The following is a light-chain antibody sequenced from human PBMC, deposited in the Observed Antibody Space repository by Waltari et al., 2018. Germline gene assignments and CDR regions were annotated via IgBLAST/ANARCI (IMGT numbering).Light chain of an antibody. CDR2: GSS. Sequence: QSVLTQPPSVSGAPGQRVTISCIGTNSNIGAFQAPWYQKSPGAAPKLLIYGSSNRPAGVPDRFSGSKSDTSASLVITGLQVEDEGDFYCQSYDNILHGCVFGTGTKVIV. CDR3: QSYDNILHGCV. J-gene: IGLJ1*01. CDR1: NSNIGAFQ. V-gene: IGLV1-40*02.